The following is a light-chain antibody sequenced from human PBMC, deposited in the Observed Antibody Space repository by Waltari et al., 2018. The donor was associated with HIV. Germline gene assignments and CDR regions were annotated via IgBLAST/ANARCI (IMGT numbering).Light chain of an antibody. V-gene: IGLV2-14*03. CDR2: DVN. J-gene: IGLJ3*02. CDR1: SSDVDYYNY. Sequence: QSALTQPASVSGSPGQSITISCTGISSDVDYYNYDCWYQQHPGKAPKLLIYDVNHRPSWVSIRFSGSKSGNTASLTISGLQAEDEADYCCSSYTSSSWVFGGGTKLTVL. CDR3: SSYTSSSWV.